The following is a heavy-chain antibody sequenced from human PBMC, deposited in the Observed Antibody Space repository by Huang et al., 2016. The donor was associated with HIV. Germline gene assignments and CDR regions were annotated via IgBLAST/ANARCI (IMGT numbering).Heavy chain of an antibody. CDR2: ISYDGSNK. CDR3: ARDLWLRDLYYYYYMDV. D-gene: IGHD5-12*01. V-gene: IGHV3-30*04. J-gene: IGHJ6*03. Sequence: QVQLVESGGGVVQPGRSLSLSCAASQLPFRNYAMHWVRDAPGKGLEWVAVISYDGSNKYYADSVKGRFTISRDNSKNTLYLQMNSLRAEDTAVYYCARDLWLRDLYYYYYMDVWGKGTTVTVSS. CDR1: QLPFRNYA.